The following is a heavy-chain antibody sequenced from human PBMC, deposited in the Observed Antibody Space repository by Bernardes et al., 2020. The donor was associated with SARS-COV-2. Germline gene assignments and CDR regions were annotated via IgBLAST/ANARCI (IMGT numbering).Heavy chain of an antibody. Sequence: ASVKVSCKASGYSFTSYVISWVRQAPGQGLEWMGWISVYNGNTNYAQKFQGRVTMTTDTSTSTAYMELRSLRSDDTAMYYCARKVVPATIRQSYYYYYYGMDVWGQGTKVTVSS. CDR2: ISVYNGNT. D-gene: IGHD2-2*02. CDR1: GYSFTSYV. J-gene: IGHJ6*02. V-gene: IGHV1-18*01. CDR3: ARKVVPATIRQSYYYYYYGMDV.